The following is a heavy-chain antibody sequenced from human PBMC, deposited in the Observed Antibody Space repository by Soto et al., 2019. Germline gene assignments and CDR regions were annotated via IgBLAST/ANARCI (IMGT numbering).Heavy chain of an antibody. CDR1: GGSISSGGYY. D-gene: IGHD3-9*01. Sequence: PSETLSLPCSVSGGSISSGGYYWSFIRQHPGKGVEWIGYIYYSGSTYYNPSLKSRVTISVDTSKNQFSLKLSSVTAADTAVYYWARCGFDWLLSAAYGMDVWGQGTTVTVSS. CDR2: IYYSGST. CDR3: ARCGFDWLLSAAYGMDV. V-gene: IGHV4-31*03. J-gene: IGHJ6*02.